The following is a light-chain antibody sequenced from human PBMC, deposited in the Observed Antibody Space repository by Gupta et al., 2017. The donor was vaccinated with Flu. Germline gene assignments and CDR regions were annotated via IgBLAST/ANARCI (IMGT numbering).Light chain of an antibody. Sequence: QSVLPHPPSASVTPGQRVTISCSGSSSNIGSNTVNWYQQLPGTAPKLLIYSNNQRPSGVPDRFSGSKSGTSASLAISGLQAEDEADYYCAAWDDSLNGRVFGGGTKLTVL. CDR1: SSNIGSNT. J-gene: IGLJ3*02. CDR2: SNN. CDR3: AAWDDSLNGRV. V-gene: IGLV1-44*01.